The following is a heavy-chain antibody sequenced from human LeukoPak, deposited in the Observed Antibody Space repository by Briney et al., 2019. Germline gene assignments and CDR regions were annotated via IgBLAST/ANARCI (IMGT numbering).Heavy chain of an antibody. V-gene: IGHV1-69*01. D-gene: IGHD5-18*01. CDR1: GGTFTSYA. CDR3: ARIDTAMDNWFDP. Sequence: SVKVSCKASGGTFTSYAISWVRQAPGQGLEWMGGIIPIFGTANYAQKFQGRVTITADESTSTAYMELSSLRSEDTAVYYCARIDTAMDNWFDPWGQGTLVTVSS. CDR2: IIPIFGTA. J-gene: IGHJ5*02.